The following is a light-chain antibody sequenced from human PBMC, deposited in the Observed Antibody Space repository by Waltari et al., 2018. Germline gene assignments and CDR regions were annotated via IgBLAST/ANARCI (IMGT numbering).Light chain of an antibody. Sequence: QSALTQPASVSGSPGQSITISCTGTSNDVGYYNLVSWYQQHPDKAPKLIIYEVTKRPSGVSNRFSGSKSGNTASLTISGLQAEDEADYYCCSYAGSSTPVVFGVGTKLTV. V-gene: IGLV2-23*02. CDR1: SNDVGYYNL. J-gene: IGLJ2*01. CDR3: CSYAGSSTPVV. CDR2: EVT.